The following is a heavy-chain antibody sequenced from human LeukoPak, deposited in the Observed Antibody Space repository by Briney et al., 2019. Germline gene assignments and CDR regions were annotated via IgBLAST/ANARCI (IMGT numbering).Heavy chain of an antibody. CDR2: INWNGGST. CDR3: AREGTTNYYYYMDV. V-gene: IGHV3-20*04. Sequence: PGRSLRLSCAASGFTFDDYDMSWVRQAPGKGLEWVSGINWNGGSTGYADSVKGRFTISRDNAKNSLYLQMNSLRAEDTALYYCAREGTTNYYYYMDVWGKGTTVTVSS. CDR1: GFTFDDYD. D-gene: IGHD2/OR15-2a*01. J-gene: IGHJ6*03.